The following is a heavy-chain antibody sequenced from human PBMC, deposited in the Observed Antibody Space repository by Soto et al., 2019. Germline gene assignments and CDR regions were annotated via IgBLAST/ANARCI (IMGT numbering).Heavy chain of an antibody. CDR2: IIPIFGTA. J-gene: IGHJ1*01. CDR3: ARECRGGDCPFQH. CDR1: GGTFSSYA. D-gene: IGHD2-21*02. V-gene: IGHV1-69*13. Sequence: SVKVSCKASGGTFSSYAISWVRQAPGQGLEWMGGIIPIFGTANYAQKFQGRVTITADESTSTAYMELSSLRSEDTAVYYCARECRGGDCPFQHWGQGTLVTVSS.